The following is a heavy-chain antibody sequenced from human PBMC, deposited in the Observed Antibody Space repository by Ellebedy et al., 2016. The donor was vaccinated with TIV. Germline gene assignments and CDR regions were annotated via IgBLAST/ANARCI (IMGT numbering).Heavy chain of an antibody. CDR2: IIPILGIA. V-gene: IGHV1-69*04. D-gene: IGHD5-12*01. CDR1: GGTFSSYA. Sequence: SVQVSCXASGGTFSSYAISWLRQAPGQGLEWMGRIIPILGIANYAQKFQGRVTITADKSTSTAYMELSSLRSEDTAVYYCARDIVAEYYFDYWGQGTLVTVSS. J-gene: IGHJ4*02. CDR3: ARDIVAEYYFDY.